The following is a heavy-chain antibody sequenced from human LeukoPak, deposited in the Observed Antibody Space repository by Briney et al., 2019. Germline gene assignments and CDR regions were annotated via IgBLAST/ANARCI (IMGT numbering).Heavy chain of an antibody. J-gene: IGHJ3*02. D-gene: IGHD4-17*01. CDR3: ARGMTTVTDDAFDI. V-gene: IGHV1-69*01. CDR2: IIPIFGTA. Sequence: GASVKVSCKASGGTFSSYAISWVRQAPGQGLEWMGGIIPIFGTANYAQKFQGRVTITADESTSTAYMELSSLRSEDTAVYYCARGMTTVTDDAFDIWGQGTMVTVSS. CDR1: GGTFSSYA.